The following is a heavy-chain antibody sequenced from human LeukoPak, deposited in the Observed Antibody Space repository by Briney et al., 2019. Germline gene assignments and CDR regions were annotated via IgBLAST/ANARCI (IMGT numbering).Heavy chain of an antibody. V-gene: IGHV4-39*07. J-gene: IGHJ4*02. D-gene: IGHD2-21*02. CDR1: GGSISSSSYY. CDR3: AMGVVTAIRVFDY. Sequence: SETLSLTCTVSGGSISSSSYYWGWIRQPPGKGLEWIGSIYYSGSTYYNPSLKSRVTISVDTSKNQFSLKLSSVTAADTAVYYCAMGVVTAIRVFDYWGQGTLVTVSS. CDR2: IYYSGST.